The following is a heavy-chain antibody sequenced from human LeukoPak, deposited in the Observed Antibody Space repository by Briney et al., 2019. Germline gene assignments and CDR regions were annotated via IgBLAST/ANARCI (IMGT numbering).Heavy chain of an antibody. V-gene: IGHV3-33*01. J-gene: IGHJ4*02. CDR2: IWYDGSNK. CDR1: GFTFSNYG. CDR3: ARDPPHYSSSWYYFDY. D-gene: IGHD6-13*01. Sequence: PGGSLRLSCAASGFTFSNYGMHWVRQAPCEGLEWVAVIWYDGSNKYYADSVKGRFTISRDYSKNTLYLQMNSLRAEDTALYYCARDPPHYSSSWYYFDYWGQGTLVTVSS.